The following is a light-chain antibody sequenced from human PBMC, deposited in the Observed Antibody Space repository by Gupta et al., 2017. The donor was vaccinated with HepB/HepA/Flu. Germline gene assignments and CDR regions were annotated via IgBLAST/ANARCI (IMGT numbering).Light chain of an antibody. J-gene: IGKJ2*04. Sequence: IVMTQTPLSLSVTAGQPASMSCNSSQGLLHSDGKTYLHWYLQKPGKPPQLLIYALSNRFSGVPARFSVSGAGTDFTLTISRVEAEDVGVYYCMQSVQYPRSFGQGTKLEIK. CDR1: QGLLHSDGKTY. V-gene: IGKV2D-29*01. CDR2: ALS. CDR3: MQSVQYPRS.